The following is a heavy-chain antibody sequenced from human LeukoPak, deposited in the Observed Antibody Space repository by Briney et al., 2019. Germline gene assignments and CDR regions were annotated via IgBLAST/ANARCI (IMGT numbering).Heavy chain of an antibody. CDR2: IYHSGST. CDR3: VRDSSGYYFDY. J-gene: IGHJ4*02. D-gene: IGHD3-22*01. V-gene: IGHV4-30-2*01. CDR1: GGSISSGGYS. Sequence: SQTLSLTCAVSGGSISSGGYSWSWIRQPPGKGLEWIGYIYHSGSTYYNPSLTSRVTLSVDRSKNQFSLKLSSVTAADTAVYYCVRDSSGYYFDYWGQGTLVTVSS.